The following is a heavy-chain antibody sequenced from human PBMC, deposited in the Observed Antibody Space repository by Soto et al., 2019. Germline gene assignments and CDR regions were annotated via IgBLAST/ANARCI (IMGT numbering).Heavy chain of an antibody. Sequence: QVQLQESGPGLVKPSETLSLTCTVSGGSISSYYWSWIRQPPGKGLEWIGYIYYSGSTNYNPSLKSRVTISVATSKTQFSLKLSSVTAVDTAVYYCARRSYCSGGSCHDYWGQGTLVTVSS. J-gene: IGHJ4*02. CDR2: IYYSGST. CDR3: ARRSYCSGGSCHDY. D-gene: IGHD2-15*01. V-gene: IGHV4-59*01. CDR1: GGSISSYY.